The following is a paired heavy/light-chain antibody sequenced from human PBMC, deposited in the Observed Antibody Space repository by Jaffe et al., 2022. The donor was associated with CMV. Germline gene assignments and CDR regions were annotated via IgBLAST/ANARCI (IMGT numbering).Heavy chain of an antibody. J-gene: IGHJ4*02. Sequence: QVQLQQSGPGLVKPSQTLSLTCAISGDSVSSNSAAWNWIRQSPSRGLEWLGRTYYRSKWYNSYAISVKSRITINPDTSKNQFSLQLNSVTPEDSAVYYCARDRGAAAGTTPHFDYWGQGTLVTVSS. CDR2: TYYRSKWYN. D-gene: IGHD6-13*01. CDR3: ARDRGAAAGTTPHFDY. CDR1: GDSVSSNSAA. V-gene: IGHV6-1*01.
Light chain of an antibody. Sequence: QSVLTQPPSASGTPGQRVTISCSGSSSNIGSNTVNWYQQLPGTAPKLLIYSNNQRPSGVPDRFSGSKSGTSASLAISGLQSEDEADYYCAAWDDSLHGQVFGTGTRVTVL. CDR3: AAWDDSLHGQV. J-gene: IGLJ1*01. CDR2: SNN. V-gene: IGLV1-44*01. CDR1: SSNIGSNT.